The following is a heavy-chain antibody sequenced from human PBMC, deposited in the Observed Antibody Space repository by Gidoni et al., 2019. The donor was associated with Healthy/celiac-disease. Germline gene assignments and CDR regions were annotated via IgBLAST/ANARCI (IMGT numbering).Heavy chain of an antibody. J-gene: IGHJ6*02. V-gene: IGHV1-8*01. Sequence: QVQLVQSGAEVKKPGASVKVSCKASGYTFTSYDINWVRQATGQGLEWMGWMNPNSGNTGYAQKFQGRVTMTRNTSISTAYMELSSLRSEDTAVYYCATLGYYYGSGSLSRKVYYYYGMDAWGQGTTVTVSS. CDR3: ATLGYYYGSGSLSRKVYYYYGMDA. D-gene: IGHD3-10*01. CDR1: GYTFTSYD. CDR2: MNPNSGNT.